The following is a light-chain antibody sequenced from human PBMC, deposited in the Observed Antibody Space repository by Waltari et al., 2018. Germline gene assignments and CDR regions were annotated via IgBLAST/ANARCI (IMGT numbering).Light chain of an antibody. CDR3: CSYGGASARL. CDR2: EVS. V-gene: IGLV2-23*02. J-gene: IGLJ2*01. Sequence: QSALTQPASVSGSPGQSITISCTGSSNYVGSYNLVSWYKQHPGEAPTLILYEVSKRPSGVSARFSGSKSGNTASLTISGLRPEDEADYYCCSYGGASARLFGGGTKVTVL. CDR1: SNYVGSYNL.